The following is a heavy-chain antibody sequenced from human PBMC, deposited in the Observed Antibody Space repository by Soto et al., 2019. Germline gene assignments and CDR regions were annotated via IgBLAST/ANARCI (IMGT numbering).Heavy chain of an antibody. D-gene: IGHD6-13*01. Sequence: GPTLVNPTHTLTLNCPFSVCSLTSGVVGVGWIRQPPGEALEWLALIYWNDEQYYNTSLRNRLTITRDTSKNQVVLKMTNMDPVDTATYYCAHRLPGPSGYDVWGQGTKVTVYS. J-gene: IGHJ6*02. V-gene: IGHV2-5*01. CDR1: VCSLTSGVVG. CDR3: AHRLPGPSGYDV. CDR2: IYWNDEQ.